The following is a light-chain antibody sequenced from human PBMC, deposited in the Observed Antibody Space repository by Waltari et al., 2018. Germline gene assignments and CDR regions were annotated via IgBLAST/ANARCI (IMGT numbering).Light chain of an antibody. CDR3: QVWDANTDPGV. Sequence: SYLLSHPPSVSVAPGETASITWWGHNLESKSVHLSRQRPGQAPVLVISYDSDRPSGIPARFSGSNSGNTATLTISRVEAGDEADYYCQVWDANTDPGVFGTGTEVTVL. V-gene: IGLV3-21*01. CDR2: YDS. CDR1: NLESKS. J-gene: IGLJ1*01.